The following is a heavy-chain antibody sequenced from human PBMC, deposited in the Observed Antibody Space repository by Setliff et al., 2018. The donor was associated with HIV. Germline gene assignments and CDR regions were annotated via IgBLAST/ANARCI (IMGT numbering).Heavy chain of an antibody. V-gene: IGHV3-20*04. CDR1: GFTFDDYG. J-gene: IGHJ5*02. CDR2: ISWNGGST. CDR3: AKGQGFCSMTSCALDWFGP. D-gene: IGHD2-2*01. Sequence: PGGSLRLSCEASGFTFDDYGMSWVRQAPGTGLEWVSGISWNGGSTGYADSVKGRFTISRDNSKSTLYLQMNSLRAEDTAVYYCAKGQGFCSMTSCALDWFGPWGQGTLVTVSS.